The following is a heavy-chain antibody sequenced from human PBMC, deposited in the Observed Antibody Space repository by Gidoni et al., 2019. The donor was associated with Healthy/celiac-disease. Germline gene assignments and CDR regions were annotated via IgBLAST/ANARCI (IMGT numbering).Heavy chain of an antibody. J-gene: IGHJ4*02. D-gene: IGHD2-2*01. Sequence: QVQLQQWGAGLLKPSETLSLTCAVYGGSFSGYYWSWIRQPPGKGLEWIGEINHSGSTNYNPSLKSRVTISVDTSKNQFSLKLSSVTAADTAVYYCARGNLYIVVVPAATSDYFDYWGQGTLVTVSS. CDR1: GGSFSGYY. V-gene: IGHV4-34*01. CDR3: ARGNLYIVVVPAATSDYFDY. CDR2: INHSGST.